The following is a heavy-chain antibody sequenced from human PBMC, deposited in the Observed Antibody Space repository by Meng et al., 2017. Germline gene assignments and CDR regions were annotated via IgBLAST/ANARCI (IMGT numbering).Heavy chain of an antibody. Sequence: GESLKISCAASGFTFSSYAMHWVRQAPGKGLEWVAVISYDGSNKYYADSVKGRFTISRDSSKNTLYLQMNSLRAEDTAVYYCARDPDYYDSSEDDAFDIWGQGTMVTVSS. D-gene: IGHD3-22*01. J-gene: IGHJ3*02. CDR2: ISYDGSNK. V-gene: IGHV3-30*01. CDR1: GFTFSSYA. CDR3: ARDPDYYDSSEDDAFDI.